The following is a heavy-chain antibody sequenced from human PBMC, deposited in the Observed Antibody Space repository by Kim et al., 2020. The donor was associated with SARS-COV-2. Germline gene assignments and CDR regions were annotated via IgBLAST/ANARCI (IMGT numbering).Heavy chain of an antibody. CDR2: TRNKANSYTT. D-gene: IGHD2-2*01. J-gene: IGHJ5*02. CDR3: VRSSSNWVDWFDP. Sequence: GGSLRLSCAASGFTFSDHYMDWVRQAPGKGLEWVGRTRNKANSYTTEYAASVKGRFTISRDDSENSLYLQMNSLKTEDTAVYYCVRSSSNWVDWFDPWGQGTLVTVSS. V-gene: IGHV3-72*01. CDR1: GFTFSDHY.